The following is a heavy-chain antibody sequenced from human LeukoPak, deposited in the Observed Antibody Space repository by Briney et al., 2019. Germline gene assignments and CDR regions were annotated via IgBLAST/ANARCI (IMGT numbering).Heavy chain of an antibody. Sequence: SETLSLTCTVSGGSISSYYWSWIRQPPGKGLEWIGYIYYSGSTNYNPSLKSRVTISVDTSKNQFSLKLSSVTAADTAVYYCARQGPTSGYYSSHTYYFDYWGQGTLVTVSS. CDR2: IYYSGST. V-gene: IGHV4-59*08. J-gene: IGHJ4*02. D-gene: IGHD3-22*01. CDR1: GGSISSYY. CDR3: ARQGPTSGYYSSHTYYFDY.